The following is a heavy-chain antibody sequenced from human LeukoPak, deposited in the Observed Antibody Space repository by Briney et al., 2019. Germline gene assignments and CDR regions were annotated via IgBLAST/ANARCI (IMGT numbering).Heavy chain of an antibody. CDR3: ARDLRRGGIFDYYDSSGPGAE. V-gene: IGHV3-11*01. Sequence: TGGSLRLSCAASGFTFSDYYMSWIRQAPGKGLEWVSYISSSGSTIYYADSVKGRFTISRDNAKNSLYLQMNSLRAEDTAVYYCARDLRRGGIFDYYDSSGPGAEWGQGTLVTVSS. CDR2: ISSSGSTI. D-gene: IGHD3-22*01. J-gene: IGHJ4*02. CDR1: GFTFSDYY.